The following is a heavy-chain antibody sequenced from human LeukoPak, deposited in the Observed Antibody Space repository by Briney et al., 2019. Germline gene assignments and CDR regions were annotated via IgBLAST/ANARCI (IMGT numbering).Heavy chain of an antibody. CDR3: ARDLLSARPLDY. Sequence: GGSLRLSCAASGFTFSSYWMHWVRQAPGKGLVWVSRINRDGSTTSYADSVKGRFTISRDNAKNTLYLQMSSLRAEDTAVYYCARDLLSARPLDYWGQGTLVTVSS. J-gene: IGHJ4*02. D-gene: IGHD6-6*01. CDR2: INRDGSTT. V-gene: IGHV3-74*01. CDR1: GFTFSSYW.